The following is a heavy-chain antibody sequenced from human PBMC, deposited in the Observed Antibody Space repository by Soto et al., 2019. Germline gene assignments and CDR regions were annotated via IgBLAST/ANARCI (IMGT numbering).Heavy chain of an antibody. CDR1: GGSISSGGYY. CDR2: IYYSGST. Sequence: PSETLSLTCTVSGGSISSGGYYWSWIRQHPGKGLEWIGYIYYSGSTYYNPSLKSRVTISVDTSKNQFSLKLSSVTAADTAVYYCARHVESGYPYYYYYYGMDVWGQGTTVTVSS. CDR3: ARHVESGYPYYYYYYGMDV. D-gene: IGHD5-12*01. J-gene: IGHJ6*02. V-gene: IGHV4-31*03.